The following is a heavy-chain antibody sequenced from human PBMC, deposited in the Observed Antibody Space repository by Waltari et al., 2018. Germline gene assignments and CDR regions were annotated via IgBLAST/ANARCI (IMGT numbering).Heavy chain of an antibody. Sequence: EVQLLESGGGLVQPGGSLRLSCAASGFTFSSYAMSWVRQAPGKGLEWVAVIYSGGSSTYYADSVKGRFTISRDNSKNTLYLQMNSLRAEDTAVYYCATGDYGGNSPGACDIWGQGTMVTVSS. J-gene: IGHJ3*02. D-gene: IGHD2-21*02. V-gene: IGHV3-23*03. CDR3: ATGDYGGNSPGACDI. CDR2: IYSGGSST. CDR1: GFTFSSYA.